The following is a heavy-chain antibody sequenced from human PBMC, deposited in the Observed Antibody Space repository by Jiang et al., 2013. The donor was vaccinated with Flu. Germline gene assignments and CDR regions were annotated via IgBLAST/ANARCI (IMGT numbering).Heavy chain of an antibody. CDR3: AKGGTYYYDSSGYYSPYYYYGMDV. Sequence: VQLLESGGGLVQPGGSLRLSCAASGFTFSSYAMSWVRQAPGKGLEWVSAISGSGGSTYYADSVKGRFTISRDNSKNTLYLQMNSLRAEDTAVYYCAKGGTYYYDSSGYYSPYYYYGMDVWGQGTTVTVSS. V-gene: IGHV3-23*01. CDR1: GFTFSSYA. D-gene: IGHD3-22*01. J-gene: IGHJ6*02. CDR2: ISGSGGST.